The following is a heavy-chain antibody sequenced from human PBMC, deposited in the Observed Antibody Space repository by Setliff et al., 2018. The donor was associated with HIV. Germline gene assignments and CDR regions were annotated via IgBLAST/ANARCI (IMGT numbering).Heavy chain of an antibody. CDR1: GYSINSGYY. CDR2: ISTNGKA. V-gene: IGHV4-4*07. CDR3: AREKGFGGATGWFDP. J-gene: IGHJ5*02. D-gene: IGHD2-15*01. Sequence: SETLSLTCAVSGYSINSGYYWTWIRQPAGKGLEWIGRISTNGKANYNPSLKTRVIMSLDTSKNQFSLNLKSVTAADTAIYYCAREKGFGGATGWFDPWGQGTLVTVSS.